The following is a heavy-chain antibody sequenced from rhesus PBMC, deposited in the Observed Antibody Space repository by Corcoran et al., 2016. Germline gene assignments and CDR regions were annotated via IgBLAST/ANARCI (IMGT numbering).Heavy chain of an antibody. D-gene: IGHD6-37*01. Sequence: EVQLVESGGGLAKPGGSLRLSCAASGFTFSSYAMHWVRQAPGKGLEWVSAFSSCGSTYYSDSVNGRFTISRDNSKNTLSLQMNSLRAEDTAVYYCAKGYSGGWSGFDYWGQGVLVTVSS. CDR1: GFTFSSYA. CDR3: AKGYSGGWSGFDY. CDR2: FSSCGST. V-gene: IGHV3-103*01. J-gene: IGHJ4*01.